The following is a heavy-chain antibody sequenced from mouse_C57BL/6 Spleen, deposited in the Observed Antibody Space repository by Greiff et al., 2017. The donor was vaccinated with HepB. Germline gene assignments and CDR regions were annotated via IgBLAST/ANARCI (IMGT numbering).Heavy chain of an antibody. CDR3: ARGDDYDDWFAY. CDR1: GYTFTGYW. Sequence: QVQLKESGAELMKPGASVKLSCKATGYTFTGYWIEWVKQRPGHGLEWIGEILPGSGSTNYNEKFKGKATFTADTSSNTAYMQLSSLTTEDSAIYYCARGDDYDDWFAYWGQGTLVTVSA. V-gene: IGHV1-9*01. CDR2: ILPGSGST. J-gene: IGHJ3*01. D-gene: IGHD2-4*01.